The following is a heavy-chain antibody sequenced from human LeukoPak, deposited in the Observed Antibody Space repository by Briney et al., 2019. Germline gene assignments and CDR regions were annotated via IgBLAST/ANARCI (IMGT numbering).Heavy chain of an antibody. Sequence: ASVKVSCKASGYTFTSYAMHWVRQAPGQRLEWMGWINAGSGNTKYSQKFQGRVTITRDTSASTAYMELSSLRSEDTAVYYCALRLGSSSWSVLGYWGQGTLVTVSS. J-gene: IGHJ4*02. CDR3: ALRLGSSSWSVLGY. D-gene: IGHD6-13*01. V-gene: IGHV1-3*01. CDR2: INAGSGNT. CDR1: GYTFTSYA.